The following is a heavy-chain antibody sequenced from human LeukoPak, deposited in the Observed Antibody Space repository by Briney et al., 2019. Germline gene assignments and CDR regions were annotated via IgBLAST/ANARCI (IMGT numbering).Heavy chain of an antibody. CDR3: ARERYCSGGSCYSGALDT. D-gene: IGHD2-15*01. CDR2: IIPIFGTA. J-gene: IGHJ3*02. Sequence: GASVKVSCKASGGTFSSYAISRVRQAPGQGLEWMGGIIPIFGTANYAQKFQGRVTITTDESTSTAYIELSSLRSDDRAVYYCARERYCSGGSCYSGALDTWGQGTMVTVSS. CDR1: GGTFSSYA. V-gene: IGHV1-69*05.